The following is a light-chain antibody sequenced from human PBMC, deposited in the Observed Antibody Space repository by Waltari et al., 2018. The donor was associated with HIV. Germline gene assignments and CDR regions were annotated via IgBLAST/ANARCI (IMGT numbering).Light chain of an antibody. Sequence: QSVLTQPPSVSAAPGQRVTISCSGSSSNIGSNDVSWYQQLPGPAPKLLIFDNDNGPSGIPDRFSGAKSGTSATLGITGLQTGDEADYYCGTWDSGLSAVVFGGGTKLTVL. CDR1: SSNIGSND. J-gene: IGLJ3*02. CDR2: DND. CDR3: GTWDSGLSAVV. V-gene: IGLV1-51*01.